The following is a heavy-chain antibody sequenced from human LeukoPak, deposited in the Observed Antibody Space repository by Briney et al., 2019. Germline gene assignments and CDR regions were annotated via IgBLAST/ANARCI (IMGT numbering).Heavy chain of an antibody. CDR1: GFTFSGFA. CDR3: AKSMGSIDFDY. V-gene: IGHV3-23*01. CDR2: ISGGGGAT. D-gene: IGHD2/OR15-2a*01. J-gene: IGHJ4*02. Sequence: GGSLRLSCAASGFTFSGFAMSWVRQAPGKGREWVSAISGGGGATYYADSVKGRFTISRDNSKNTVYLQMNSLRAEDTALYYCAKSMGSIDFDYWGQGSLVTVSS.